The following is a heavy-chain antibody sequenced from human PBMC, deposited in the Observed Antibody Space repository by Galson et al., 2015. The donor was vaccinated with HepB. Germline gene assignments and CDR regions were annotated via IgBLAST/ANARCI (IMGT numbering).Heavy chain of an antibody. CDR3: AVRGGR. D-gene: IGHD3-16*01. V-gene: IGHV3-74*01. Sequence: SLRLSCAASGFTFSDYWMYWARQSPGKGLEWVSRIKSDGSDTNYAESVKGRFTISRDNGKNTLFLQMNSLRGEDTAVYYCAVRGGRWGQGTLVTVSS. CDR2: IKSDGSDT. J-gene: IGHJ4*02. CDR1: GFTFSDYW.